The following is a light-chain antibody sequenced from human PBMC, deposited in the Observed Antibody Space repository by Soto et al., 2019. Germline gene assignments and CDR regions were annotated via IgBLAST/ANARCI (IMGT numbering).Light chain of an antibody. CDR2: DVS. CDR1: SSVVGGYNY. Sequence: QSVLTQPASVSGSPGQSITISCTGTSSVVGGYNYVSWYQQHPGKAPKLMIYDVSNRPSGVSNRFSGSMSGNTASLTISGLQAEDESDYYCSSYTSSSTLVFGGGTKVTVL. V-gene: IGLV2-14*01. J-gene: IGLJ2*01. CDR3: SSYTSSSTLV.